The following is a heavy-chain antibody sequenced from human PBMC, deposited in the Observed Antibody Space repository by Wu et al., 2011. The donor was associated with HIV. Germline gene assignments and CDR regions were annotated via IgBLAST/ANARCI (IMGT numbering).Heavy chain of an antibody. Sequence: QVQLVQSGAEVKKPGASVKVSCRASGKNFAGFYIHWVRQAPGQGLEWMGLINTSGGSTDYAQRFQDRVTMTSDTSASTVFLEMSSLRSEDTALYYCARDPNCGGSTYCDLHFDYWGQGTLVTVSS. J-gene: IGHJ4*02. V-gene: IGHV1-46*01. D-gene: IGHD2-21*01. CDR1: GKNFAGFY. CDR2: INTSGGST. CDR3: ARDPNCGGSTYCDLHFDY.